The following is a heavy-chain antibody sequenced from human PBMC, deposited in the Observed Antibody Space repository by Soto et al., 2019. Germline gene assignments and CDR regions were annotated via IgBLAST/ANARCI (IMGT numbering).Heavy chain of an antibody. CDR3: ARVMGYFDY. Sequence: SEALSLTCVDSGYSISSGYYWGWIRQRPGKGLEWIGSIYHRGSTYYNPSLKSRVTISVDTSKNQFSPKLRSVTAADTAVYYCARVMGYFDYWGQGTLVTVSS. CDR2: IYHRGST. J-gene: IGHJ4*02. CDR1: GYSISSGYY. D-gene: IGHD3-16*01. V-gene: IGHV4-38-2*01.